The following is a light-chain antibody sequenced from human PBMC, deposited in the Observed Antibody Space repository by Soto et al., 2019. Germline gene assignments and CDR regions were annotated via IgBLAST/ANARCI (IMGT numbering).Light chain of an antibody. CDR2: GAS. CDR3: QQYDNWPFT. J-gene: IGKJ3*01. CDR1: QSVSSK. Sequence: EVVMTQSPATLSVSPGEGATLSCRASQSVSSKLAWYEQKPGQAPRLLIYGASTRATGIPARFSGSESGTEFALTISSLQSEDFAVYYCQQYDNWPFTFGPGTKVDIK. V-gene: IGKV3-15*01.